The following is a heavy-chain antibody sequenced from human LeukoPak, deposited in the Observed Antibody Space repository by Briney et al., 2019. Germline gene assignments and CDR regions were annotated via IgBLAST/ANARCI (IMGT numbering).Heavy chain of an antibody. D-gene: IGHD2-15*01. CDR1: GGSISSYY. Sequence: SETLSLTCTVSGGSISSYYWSWIRQPAGKGLERIGRIYTSGSTNYNPSLKSRVTMSVDTSKNQFSLKLSSVTAADTAVYYCARDSVVVGIGYYFDYWGQGTLVTVSS. V-gene: IGHV4-4*07. CDR3: ARDSVVVGIGYYFDY. CDR2: IYTSGST. J-gene: IGHJ4*02.